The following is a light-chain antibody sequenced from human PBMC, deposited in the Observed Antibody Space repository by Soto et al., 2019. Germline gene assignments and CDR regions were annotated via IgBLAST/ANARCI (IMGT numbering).Light chain of an antibody. J-gene: IGLJ1*01. CDR3: QSFDSSLRAYV. V-gene: IGLV1-40*01. Sequence: QSVLTQPPSVSGAPGQRVTISCTGSSSNIGAGYDLHWYQHLPGTAPKLLIYDDSNRPSGVPDRFSGSRSGTSASLAITGLQADDEADYYCQSFDSSLRAYVFGTGTKLTVL. CDR2: DDS. CDR1: SSNIGAGYD.